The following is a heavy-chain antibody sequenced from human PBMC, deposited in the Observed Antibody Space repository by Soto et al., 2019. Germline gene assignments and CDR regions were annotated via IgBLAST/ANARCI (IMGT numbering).Heavy chain of an antibody. CDR2: INHSGST. CDR1: GGSFIGYY. Sequence: SETLSLTCAFYGGSFIGYYWSWIRQPPGKGLEWIGEINHSGSTNYNPSLKSRVTISVDTSKNQFSLKLGSVTAADTAVYYCARGLTGDYWGQGTLVTVSS. V-gene: IGHV4-34*01. CDR3: ARGLTGDY. J-gene: IGHJ4*02.